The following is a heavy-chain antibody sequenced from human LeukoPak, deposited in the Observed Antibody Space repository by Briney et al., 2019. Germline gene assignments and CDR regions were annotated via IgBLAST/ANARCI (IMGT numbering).Heavy chain of an antibody. D-gene: IGHD3-16*01. J-gene: IGHJ3*02. CDR3: AFLFGINVFDM. V-gene: IGHV1-69*06. CDR1: GGTFSSYA. CDR2: IIPIFGTA. Sequence: SVKVSCKASGGTFSSYAISWVRQAPGQGLEWMGGIIPIFGTANYAQKFQGRVTITADKSTSTAYMELSSLRSEDSAMYFCAFLFGINVFDMWGPGTMVIVSS.